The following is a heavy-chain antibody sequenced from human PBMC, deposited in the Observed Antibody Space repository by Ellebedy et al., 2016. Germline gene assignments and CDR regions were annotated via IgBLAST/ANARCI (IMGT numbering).Heavy chain of an antibody. CDR2: ISSSGGTI. D-gene: IGHD3-16*01. V-gene: IGHV3-11*01. CDR1: GFTFSDYN. CDR3: ARGKHYDFVWGSPYSYGMDV. J-gene: IGHJ6*02. Sequence: GESLKISCAASGFTFSDYNMSWIRQAPGKGLEWVSYISSSGGTIYYADSVKGRFTISRDNAKNSLYLQMNSLRAEDTAVYYCARGKHYDFVWGSPYSYGMDVWGQGATVTVSS.